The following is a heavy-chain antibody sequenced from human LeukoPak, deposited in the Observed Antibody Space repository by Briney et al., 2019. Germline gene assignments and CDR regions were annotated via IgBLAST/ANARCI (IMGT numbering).Heavy chain of an antibody. J-gene: IGHJ6*03. V-gene: IGHV4-38-2*02. CDR3: ARGDCSSTICYSPMDV. D-gene: IGHD2-2*01. CDR1: GYSISSGYF. Sequence: WETLSLTCTVSGYSISSGYFWVLIRQPPGEGLGWIGSIYRSGSTNYNPSLKSRVTISVDTSNNQFSLKLTSVTAADTAVYYCARGDCSSTICYSPMDVWGKGTTVTVSS. CDR2: IYRSGST.